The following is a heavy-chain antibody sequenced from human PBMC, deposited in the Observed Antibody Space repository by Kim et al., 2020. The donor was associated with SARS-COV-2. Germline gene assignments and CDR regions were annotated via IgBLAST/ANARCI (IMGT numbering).Heavy chain of an antibody. CDR3: ARDMGFIGEFNYYFDY. CDR1: GFTFSSYA. V-gene: IGHV3-30*04. CDR2: ISYDGSNK. J-gene: IGHJ4*02. D-gene: IGHD3-10*01. Sequence: GGSLRLSCAASGFTFSSYAMHWVRQAPGKGMEWVAVISYDGSNKYYADSVKGRFTISRDNSKNTLYLQMNSLRAEDTAVYYCARDMGFIGEFNYYFDYWGQGTLVTVSS.